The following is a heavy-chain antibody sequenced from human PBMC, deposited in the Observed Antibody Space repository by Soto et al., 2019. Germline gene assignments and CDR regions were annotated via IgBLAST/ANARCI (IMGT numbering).Heavy chain of an antibody. Sequence: PSQTLSLTCAISVDSVSSNSAAWNWIRQSPSRGLEWLGRTYYRSKWYNDYAVSVKSRITINPDTSKNQFSLQLNSVTPEDTAVYYCERDAYVFWGGYYYRVGNTWFDPGGKGPRVTVS. CDR1: VDSVSSNSAA. CDR2: TYYRSKWYN. D-gene: IGHD3-3*01. V-gene: IGHV6-1*01. J-gene: IGHJ5*02. CDR3: ERDAYVFWGGYYYRVGNTWFDP.